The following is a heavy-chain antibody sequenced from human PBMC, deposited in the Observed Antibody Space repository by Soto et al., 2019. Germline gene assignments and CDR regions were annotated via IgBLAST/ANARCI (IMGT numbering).Heavy chain of an antibody. CDR2: IYHSGST. Sequence: SETLSLTCAVSGGSITSSNWWSWVRQPPGKGLEWIGEIYHSGSTYYNPSLKSRVTISVDTSKNQFSLKLSSVTAADTAVYYCARDPGNKIVGATYYYYGMDVWGQGTTVT. J-gene: IGHJ6*02. CDR3: ARDPGNKIVGATYYYYGMDV. CDR1: GGSITSSNW. V-gene: IGHV4-4*02. D-gene: IGHD1-26*01.